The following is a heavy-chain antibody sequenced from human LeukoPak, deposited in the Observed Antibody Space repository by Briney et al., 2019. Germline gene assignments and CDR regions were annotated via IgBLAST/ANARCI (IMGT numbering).Heavy chain of an antibody. J-gene: IGHJ4*02. CDR3: ARFPRDPWRFDY. D-gene: IGHD5-12*01. CDR1: GFTFSSYW. V-gene: IGHV3-7*03. Sequence: GGSLRLSCAASGFTFSSYWMNWARQAPGKGLEWVASINHNGNVNYYVDSVKGRFTISRDNAKNSLYLQMSNLRAEDTAVYYCARFPRDPWRFDYWGQGTLDTVSS. CDR2: INHNGNVN.